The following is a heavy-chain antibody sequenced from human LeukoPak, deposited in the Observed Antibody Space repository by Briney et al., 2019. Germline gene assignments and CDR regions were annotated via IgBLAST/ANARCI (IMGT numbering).Heavy chain of an antibody. CDR2: IYYSGST. J-gene: IGHJ4*02. Sequence: PSETLSVTCTVSGGSISSYYWSWIRQPRGKGLEWIGYIYYSGSTNYYLSLKSRVTISVDASKNQFSLKLSAVTAADTAVYYCAITTGYSRTFYCWGQGTLVTVSS. CDR3: AITTGYSRTFYC. D-gene: IGHD6-13*01. CDR1: GGSISSYY. V-gene: IGHV4-59*01.